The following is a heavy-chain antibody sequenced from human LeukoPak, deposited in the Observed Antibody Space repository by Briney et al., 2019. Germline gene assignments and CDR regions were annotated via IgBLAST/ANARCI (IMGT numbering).Heavy chain of an antibody. CDR1: GFTFSSYD. Sequence: GGSLRLSCAASGFTFSSYDMPWVRQATGKGLEWVSAIGTAGDTYYPGSVKGRFTISRENAKNSLYLQMNCLRAGDTAVYYCARVLGSGTYGLDVWGQGTTVTVSS. V-gene: IGHV3-13*01. D-gene: IGHD3-10*01. J-gene: IGHJ6*02. CDR2: IGTAGDT. CDR3: ARVLGSGTYGLDV.